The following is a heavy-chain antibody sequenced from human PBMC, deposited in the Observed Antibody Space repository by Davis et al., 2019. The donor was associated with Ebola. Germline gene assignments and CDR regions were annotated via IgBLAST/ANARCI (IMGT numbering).Heavy chain of an antibody. D-gene: IGHD6-25*01. CDR1: GYTFTGHY. CDR3: ARLYSSAFYGMDV. J-gene: IGHJ6*04. V-gene: IGHV1-2*06. Sequence: AASVKVSCKASGYTFTGHYMHWVRQAPGQGLEWMGRINPNSGGTNYAQKFQGRVTMTRDTSISTAYMELSRLRSDDTAVYYCARLYSSAFYGMDVWGKGTTVTVSS. CDR2: INPNSGGT.